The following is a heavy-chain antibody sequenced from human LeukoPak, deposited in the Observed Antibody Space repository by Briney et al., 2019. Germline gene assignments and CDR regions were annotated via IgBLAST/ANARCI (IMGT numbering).Heavy chain of an antibody. CDR2: ITGSGAAT. D-gene: IGHD3-16*01. V-gene: IGHV3-23*01. CDR3: AKRGTSPEVAS. Sequence: GGSLRLSCAASGFTFTAYAMRWVRQAPGKGLEWVSSITGSGAATRYADSVKGRFTISRDNSKNTLYLQMSNLRVDDTAIYYCAKRGTSPEVASWAKGSLVTVSS. J-gene: IGHJ4*02. CDR1: GFTFTAYA.